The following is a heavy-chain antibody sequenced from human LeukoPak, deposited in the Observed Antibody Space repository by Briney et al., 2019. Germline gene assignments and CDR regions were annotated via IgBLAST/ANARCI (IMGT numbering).Heavy chain of an antibody. J-gene: IGHJ3*02. CDR2: INAGNGNT. D-gene: IGHD5-18*01. CDR1: GYTFTSYA. CDR3: ARTRQLWSPHDAFDI. V-gene: IGHV1-3*01. Sequence: AASVKVSCKASGYTFTSYAMHWVRQAPGQRLEWMGWINAGNGNTKYSQKFQGRVTITRDTSASTDYMELSSLRSEDTAVYYCARTRQLWSPHDAFDIWGQGTMVTVSS.